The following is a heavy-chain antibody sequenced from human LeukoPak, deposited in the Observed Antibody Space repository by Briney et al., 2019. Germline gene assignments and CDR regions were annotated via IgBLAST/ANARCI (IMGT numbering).Heavy chain of an antibody. CDR1: GGTFSSYA. V-gene: IGHV1-69*04. CDR2: IIPILGVP. D-gene: IGHD1-26*01. CDR3: ASVLWGATVMDY. J-gene: IGHJ4*02. Sequence: GSSVNVSCKASGGTFSSYAISWVRQAPGQGLEWMGRIIPILGVPNYAQKFQGRVTITADKSTSTAYMELSSLRSEDTAVYYCASVLWGATVMDYGGQGPLVTVSS.